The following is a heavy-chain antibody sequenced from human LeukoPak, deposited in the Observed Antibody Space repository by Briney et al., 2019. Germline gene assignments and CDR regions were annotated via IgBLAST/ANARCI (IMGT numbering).Heavy chain of an antibody. D-gene: IGHD3-3*01. V-gene: IGHV4-59*01. CDR2: IYYSGST. Sequence: SETPSLTCTVSGGSISSDYWSWIRQPPGKGLEWIGYIYYSGSTNYNPSLKSRVTISVDTSKNQFSLKLSSATAADTAVYYCARVNYDFWSGLLDYWGQGTLVTVSS. J-gene: IGHJ4*02. CDR3: ARVNYDFWSGLLDY. CDR1: GGSISSDY.